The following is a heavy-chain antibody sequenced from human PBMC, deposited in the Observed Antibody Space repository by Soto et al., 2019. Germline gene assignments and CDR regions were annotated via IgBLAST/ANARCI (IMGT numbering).Heavy chain of an antibody. CDR3: AVTATHNAFDP. CDR1: GGSFGAYF. CDR2: INQSGIA. D-gene: IGHD3-3*02. V-gene: IGHV4-34*01. J-gene: IGHJ5*02. Sequence: QVQLQQWGAGLLKPSETLSLTCAVSGGSFGAYFWNWIRQSPRKGLEWIVEINQSGIANYNPSLKGRVASSVDSSKNRLFLNLRSVTAADTAVYYCAVTATHNAFDPWGQGTLVPVS.